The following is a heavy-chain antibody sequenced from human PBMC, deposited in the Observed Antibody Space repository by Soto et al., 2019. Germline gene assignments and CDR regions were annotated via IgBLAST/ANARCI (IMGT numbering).Heavy chain of an antibody. CDR1: GFAFSTYG. CDR3: ARVGAVEY. Sequence: EVQLVESGGGLVQPGGSLRLSCVVSGFAFSTYGMTWVRQAPGKGLEWVSYISSGGSSIFYADSVKGRFTISRDDAKNSLYLQMNSLRDEDTAVYYCARVGAVEYWGQGTLVNVSS. CDR2: ISSGGSSI. J-gene: IGHJ4*02. D-gene: IGHD3-16*01. V-gene: IGHV3-48*02.